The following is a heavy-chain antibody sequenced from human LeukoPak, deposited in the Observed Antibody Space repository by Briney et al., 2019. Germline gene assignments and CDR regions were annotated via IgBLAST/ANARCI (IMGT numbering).Heavy chain of an antibody. D-gene: IGHD5-24*01. Sequence: GGSLRLSCAASGFTFSSYAMNWVRQAPGKGLEWVSTIGSSGGSTYYADSVKGRFTISRDNSKNTLYLQMNSLRAEDTAVYYCAKVFRDGYNYPFDYWGQGTLVTVSS. J-gene: IGHJ4*02. CDR2: IGSSGGST. CDR1: GFTFSSYA. CDR3: AKVFRDGYNYPFDY. V-gene: IGHV3-23*01.